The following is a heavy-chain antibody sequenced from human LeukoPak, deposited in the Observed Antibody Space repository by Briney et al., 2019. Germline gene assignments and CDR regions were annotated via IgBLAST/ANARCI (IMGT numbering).Heavy chain of an antibody. CDR1: GYTFTSYG. CDR3: ARLITGATEALVGLFDP. D-gene: IGHD1-7*01. J-gene: IGHJ5*02. Sequence: ASVKVSFKASGYTFTSYGISWVRQAPGQGLEWMGWISAYNGNTNYAQKLQGRVTMTTDTSTSTAYMELRSLRSDDTAVYYCARLITGATEALVGLFDPWGQGTLVTVSS. V-gene: IGHV1-18*01. CDR2: ISAYNGNT.